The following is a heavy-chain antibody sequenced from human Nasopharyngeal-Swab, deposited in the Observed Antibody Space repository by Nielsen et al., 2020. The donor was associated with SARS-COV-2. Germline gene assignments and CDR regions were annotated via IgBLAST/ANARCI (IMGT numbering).Heavy chain of an antibody. D-gene: IGHD3-3*01. V-gene: IGHV3-30*02. CDR1: GFTFSSYA. Sequence: GGSLRLSCAASGFTFSSYAMHWVRQAPGKGLEWVAFIRYDGSNKYYADSVKGRVSISRDNSKDTLYLQMNSLRPEDTAVYYCAKEGPGMFGVVGLDVWGQGTTVTVSS. J-gene: IGHJ6*02. CDR2: IRYDGSNK. CDR3: AKEGPGMFGVVGLDV.